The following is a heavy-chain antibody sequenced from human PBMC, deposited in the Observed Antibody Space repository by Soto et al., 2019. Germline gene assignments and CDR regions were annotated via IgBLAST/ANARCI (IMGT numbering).Heavy chain of an antibody. CDR2: ISGSGGST. Sequence: GGSLRLSCAASGFTFSNYAMSWIRQAQGKGLEWVSAISGSGGSTYYADSVKGRFTISRDNSKNTLYLQMNSLRAEDTAVYYCAKLEGVTIDVWGKGTTVTVSS. J-gene: IGHJ6*04. D-gene: IGHD1-1*01. CDR3: AKLEGVTIDV. CDR1: GFTFSNYA. V-gene: IGHV3-23*01.